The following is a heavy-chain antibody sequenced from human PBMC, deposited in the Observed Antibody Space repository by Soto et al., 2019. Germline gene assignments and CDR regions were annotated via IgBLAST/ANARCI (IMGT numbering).Heavy chain of an antibody. V-gene: IGHV1-69*12. CDR2: IIPIFGTA. Sequence: QVQLVQSGAEVKKPGSSVKVSCKASGGTFSSYAISWVRQAPGQGREWMGGIIPIFGTANYAQKFQGRVTITADESTSTAYLELSSLRSEDTAVYYCARAQRWSGDPYYYYGMDVWGQGTTVTVSS. CDR3: ARAQRWSGDPYYYYGMDV. CDR1: GGTFSSYA. D-gene: IGHD3-3*01. J-gene: IGHJ6*02.